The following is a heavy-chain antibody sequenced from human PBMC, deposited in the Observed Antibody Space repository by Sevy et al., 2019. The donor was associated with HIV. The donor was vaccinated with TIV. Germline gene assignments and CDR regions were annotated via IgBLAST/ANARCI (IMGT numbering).Heavy chain of an antibody. Sequence: SETLSLTCTVSGGSISSGSYYWSWIRQPAGKGLEWIGRIYTSGSTNYNPSLKGGATMSVDRSKNQFSLKLSSVTAADTAVYYCARDPDYDFWSGYYTGPPLWGQGTLVTVSS. J-gene: IGHJ4*02. CDR3: ARDPDYDFWSGYYTGPPL. CDR1: GGSISSGSYY. V-gene: IGHV4-61*02. D-gene: IGHD3-3*01. CDR2: IYTSGST.